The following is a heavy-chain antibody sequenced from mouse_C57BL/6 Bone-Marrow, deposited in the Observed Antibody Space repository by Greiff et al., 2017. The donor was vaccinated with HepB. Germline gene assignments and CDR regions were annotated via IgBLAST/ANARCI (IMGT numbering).Heavy chain of an antibody. CDR1: GYTFTGYW. CDR3: ARRGQLRLRGGGPYAMDY. CDR2: ILPGSGST. D-gene: IGHD3-2*02. V-gene: IGHV1-9*01. J-gene: IGHJ4*01. Sequence: VKLVESGAELMKPGASVKLSCKATGYTFTGYWIEWVKQRPGHGLEWIGEILPGSGSTNYNEKFKGKATFTADTSSNTAYMQLSSLTTEDSAIYYCARRGQLRLRGGGPYAMDYWGQGTSVTVSS.